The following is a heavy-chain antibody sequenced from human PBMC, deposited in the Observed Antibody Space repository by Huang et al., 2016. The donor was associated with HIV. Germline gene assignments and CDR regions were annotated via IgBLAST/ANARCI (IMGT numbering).Heavy chain of an antibody. CDR1: GGTFSSYA. CDR3: ARDCGGGSCYHYYYYYGMDV. Sequence: QVQLVQSGAEVKKPGSSVKVSCKASGGTFSSYAISWVRQAPGQGLEWMGVIIPIFGTANYAQKFQGRVTITADESTSTAYMELSSLRSEDTAVYYCARDCGGGSCYHYYYYYGMDVWGQGTTVTVSS. D-gene: IGHD2-15*01. V-gene: IGHV1-69*01. CDR2: IIPIFGTA. J-gene: IGHJ6*02.